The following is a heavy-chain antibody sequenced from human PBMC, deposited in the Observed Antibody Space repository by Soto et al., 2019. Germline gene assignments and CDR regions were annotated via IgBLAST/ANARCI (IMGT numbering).Heavy chain of an antibody. CDR3: ATWHEREHAYDV. Sequence: GGSLRLSCAASGFTFGTYWMSWVRRAPGKGLEWVSALYDLDGSFYAASVKGRFTTSSDSSKTTVYLQMNDLRPDDTAVYYCATWHEREHAYDVWGQGTTVTVSS. CDR1: GFTFGTYW. CDR2: LYDLDGS. V-gene: IGHV3-53*01. J-gene: IGHJ3*01. D-gene: IGHD1-1*01.